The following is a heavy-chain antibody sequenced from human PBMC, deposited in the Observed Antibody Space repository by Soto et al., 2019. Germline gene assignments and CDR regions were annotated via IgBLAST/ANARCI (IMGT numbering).Heavy chain of an antibody. Sequence: EVQLLESGGGLVQPGGSLRLSCVASGFTFSVSAMTWVRQAPGKGLEWVSTTGLSGRTTFYGDSVKGRFTVSRDNSKNTLDLQMSSLRAEDTDVYYCATVHNTSRSFNFWGRGTLVTVSS. V-gene: IGHV3-23*01. CDR1: GFTFSVSA. J-gene: IGHJ4*02. CDR3: ATVHNTSRSFNF. D-gene: IGHD1-20*01. CDR2: TGLSGRTT.